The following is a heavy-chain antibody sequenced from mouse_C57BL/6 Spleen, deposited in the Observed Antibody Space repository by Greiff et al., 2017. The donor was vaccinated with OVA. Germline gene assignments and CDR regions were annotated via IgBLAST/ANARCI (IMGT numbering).Heavy chain of an antibody. D-gene: IGHD2-2*01. Sequence: QVQLQQSGAELVRPGASVTLSCKASGYTFTDYEMHWVKQTPVHGLEWIGAIDPETGGTAYNQKFKGKAILTADKSSSTAYMELRSLTSEDSAVYYCTRHYGYDVEVYYFDYWGQGTTLTVSS. CDR2: IDPETGGT. CDR3: TRHYGYDVEVYYFDY. V-gene: IGHV1-15*01. J-gene: IGHJ2*01. CDR1: GYTFTDYE.